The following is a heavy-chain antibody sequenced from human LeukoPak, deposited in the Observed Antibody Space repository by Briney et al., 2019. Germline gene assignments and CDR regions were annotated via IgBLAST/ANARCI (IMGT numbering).Heavy chain of an antibody. CDR3: ANLGPLAAAHGAFDI. V-gene: IGHV3-43D*03. CDR2: ISWDGGST. CDR1: GFTFDDYA. Sequence: GGSLSLSCAASGFTFDDYAIHWFRKPPGKGLEWVSLISWDGGSTYYADSVKGRFTISRDNSKNSLYLQMNSLRAEDTALYYCANLGPLAAAHGAFDIWGQGTMVTVSS. D-gene: IGHD6-13*01. J-gene: IGHJ3*02.